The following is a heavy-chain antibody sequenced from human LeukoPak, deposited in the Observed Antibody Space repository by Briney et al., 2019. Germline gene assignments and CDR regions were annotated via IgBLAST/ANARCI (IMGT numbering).Heavy chain of an antibody. CDR1: GGSISSYY. CDR3: ARRTFGGVIVDY. CDR2: IYYSGST. D-gene: IGHD3-16*02. Sequence: SETLSLTCTVSGGSISSYYWSWIRQPPGKRLEWVGYIYYSGSTNYNPSLKSRVTISVDTSKNQFSLKLSSVTAADTAVYYCARRTFGGVIVDYWGQGTLVTVSS. V-gene: IGHV4-59*08. J-gene: IGHJ4*02.